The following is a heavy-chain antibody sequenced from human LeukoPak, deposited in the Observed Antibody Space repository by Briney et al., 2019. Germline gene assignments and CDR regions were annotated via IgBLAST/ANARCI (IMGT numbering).Heavy chain of an antibody. D-gene: IGHD3-10*01. CDR3: ARDLGDAYKSGYFDY. Sequence: PSETLSLTCFVSGYSISSGYFWGWIRQPPGKGLEWIGNIYHTGSTYYNPSLKSRVTIPVDKSKNQFSLNLSSVTAADTAVYYCARDLGDAYKSGYFDYWGQGILVTVSS. V-gene: IGHV4-38-2*02. J-gene: IGHJ4*02. CDR1: GYSISSGYF. CDR2: IYHTGST.